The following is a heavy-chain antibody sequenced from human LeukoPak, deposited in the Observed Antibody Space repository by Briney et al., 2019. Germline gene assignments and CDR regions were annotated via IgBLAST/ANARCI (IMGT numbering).Heavy chain of an antibody. V-gene: IGHV4-34*01. Sequence: SETLSLTCTVSDDSISDYYRGWIRQPPGKGLEWIGEINHSGSTNYNPSLKSRVTISVDTSKNQFSLKLSSVTAADTAVYYCARPYARGTYYYYYMDVWGKGTTVTVSS. D-gene: IGHD3-16*01. J-gene: IGHJ6*03. CDR3: ARPYARGTYYYYYMDV. CDR2: INHSGST. CDR1: DDSISDYY.